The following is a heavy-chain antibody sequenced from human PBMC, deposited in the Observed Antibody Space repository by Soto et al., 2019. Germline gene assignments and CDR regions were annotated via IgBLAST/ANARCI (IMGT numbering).Heavy chain of an antibody. Sequence: KPSETLSLTCTVSGGSISSYYWSWIRQPPGKGLEWIGYIYYSGSTNYNPSLKSRVTISVDTSKNQFSLKLSSVTAADTAVYYCARGYRTVVVVAATPPNWYFDLWGRGTLVTVSS. V-gene: IGHV4-59*01. CDR3: ARGYRTVVVVAATPPNWYFDL. J-gene: IGHJ2*01. CDR2: IYYSGST. D-gene: IGHD2-15*01. CDR1: GGSISSYY.